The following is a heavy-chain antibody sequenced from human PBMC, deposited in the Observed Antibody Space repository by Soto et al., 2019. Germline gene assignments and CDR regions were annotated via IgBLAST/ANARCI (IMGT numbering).Heavy chain of an antibody. D-gene: IGHD6-19*01. V-gene: IGHV3-23*01. CDR3: AKDRDHPYSSGWYMGYFQH. CDR2: ISGSGGST. Sequence: GGSLRLSCAASGFTFSSYAMSWVRQAPGKGLEWVSAISGSGGSTYYADSVKGRFTISRDNSKNTLHLQMNSLRAEDTAVYYCAKDRDHPYSSGWYMGYFQHWGQGTLVTVSS. J-gene: IGHJ1*01. CDR1: GFTFSSYA.